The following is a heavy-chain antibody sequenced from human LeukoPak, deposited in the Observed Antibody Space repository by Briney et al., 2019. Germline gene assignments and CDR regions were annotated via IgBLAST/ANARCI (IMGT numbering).Heavy chain of an antibody. CDR2: ISNGGYPT. CDR1: GYTFSHYW. V-gene: IGHV3-7*03. Sequence: GGSLRLSCVASGYTFSHYWMSWVRQTPGKGLEWVASISNGGYPTYYVDSVRGRFTISRDDARNSLFLQMNGLRADGTAVYYCTRENYVPDSWGQGTLVTVSS. J-gene: IGHJ4*02. D-gene: IGHD3-10*02. CDR3: TRENYVPDS.